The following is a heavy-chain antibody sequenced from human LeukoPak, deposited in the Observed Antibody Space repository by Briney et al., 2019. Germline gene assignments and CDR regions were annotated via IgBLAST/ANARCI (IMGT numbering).Heavy chain of an antibody. V-gene: IGHV3-21*01. CDR3: ARGSDYDFWSGYYGLGY. D-gene: IGHD3-3*01. J-gene: IGHJ4*02. CDR1: GFTFSSYS. Sequence: GGSLRLSCAASGFTFSSYSMNWVRQAPGKGLEWVSSISSSSSYIYYADSVKGRFTISGDNAKNSLYLQMNSLRAEDTAVYYCARGSDYDFWSGYYGLGYWGQGTLVTVSS. CDR2: ISSSSSYI.